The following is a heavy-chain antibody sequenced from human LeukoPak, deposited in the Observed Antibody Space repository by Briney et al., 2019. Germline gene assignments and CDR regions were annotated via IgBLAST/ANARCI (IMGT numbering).Heavy chain of an antibody. CDR1: GFTFSTYS. CDR2: INNVGSST. V-gene: IGHV3-74*01. CDR3: ARERTSGWDAFDF. D-gene: IGHD6-19*01. J-gene: IGHJ4*02. Sequence: GGSLRLSCTASGFTFSTYSMNWVRQAPGRGLEWVSRINNVGSSTSYADSVKGRFTISRDNAKNTLYLQMNSLRAEDTAVYYCARERTSGWDAFDFWGQGTLVTVSP.